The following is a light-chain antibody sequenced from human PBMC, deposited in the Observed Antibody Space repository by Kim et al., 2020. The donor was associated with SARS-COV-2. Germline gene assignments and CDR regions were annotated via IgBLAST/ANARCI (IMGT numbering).Light chain of an antibody. CDR3: QQYKTYPWT. CDR1: QNIGSS. Sequence: DIHMTQSPATLSASLGDRVTITCRASQNIGSSLAWYQQKPGKAPNLLIYKASSLEGGVPSRFSGSGSGTDFTLTISSLQPDDFATYYCQQYKTYPWTFGQGTKVDIK. J-gene: IGKJ1*01. CDR2: KAS. V-gene: IGKV1-5*03.